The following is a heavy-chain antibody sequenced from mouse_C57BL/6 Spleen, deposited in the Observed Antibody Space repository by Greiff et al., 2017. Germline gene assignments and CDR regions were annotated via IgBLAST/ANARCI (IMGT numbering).Heavy chain of an antibody. CDR3: ARGYYYGSSYVGYFDV. CDR2: IYPGSGNT. J-gene: IGHJ1*03. CDR1: GYTFTDYY. Sequence: VKLQESGAELVRPGASVKLSCKASGYTFTDYYINWVKQRPGQGLEWIARIYPGSGNTYYNEKFKGKATLTAEKSSSTAYMQLSSLTSEDSAVYFCARGYYYGSSYVGYFDVWGTGTTVTVSS. V-gene: IGHV1-76*01. D-gene: IGHD1-1*01.